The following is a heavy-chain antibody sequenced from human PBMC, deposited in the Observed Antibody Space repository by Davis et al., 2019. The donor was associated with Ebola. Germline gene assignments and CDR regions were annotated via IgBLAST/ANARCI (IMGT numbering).Heavy chain of an antibody. CDR1: GFTFSSYG. Sequence: GGSLRLSCAASGFTFSSYGMHWVRQAPGKGLEWVAVISYDGSNKYYADSVKGRFTISRDNSKNTLYLQMNSLRAEDTAVYYCAKDETYCSGGSCYSDPWGQGTLVTVSS. CDR2: ISYDGSNK. V-gene: IGHV3-30*18. D-gene: IGHD2-15*01. J-gene: IGHJ5*02. CDR3: AKDETYCSGGSCYSDP.